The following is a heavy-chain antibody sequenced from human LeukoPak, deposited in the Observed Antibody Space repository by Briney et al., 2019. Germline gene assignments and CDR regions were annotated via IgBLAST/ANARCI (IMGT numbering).Heavy chain of an antibody. CDR1: GGTFSSYA. D-gene: IGHD2-21*02. CDR2: IIPIFGTA. V-gene: IGHV1-69*01. Sequence: SVKVSCKASGGTFSSYAISWVRQAPGKGLEWMGGIIPIFGTANYAQKFQGRVTITADESTSTAYMELSSLRSEDTAVYYCASPPGCGGDCYSGYFQHWGQGTLVTVSS. CDR3: ASPPGCGGDCYSGYFQH. J-gene: IGHJ1*01.